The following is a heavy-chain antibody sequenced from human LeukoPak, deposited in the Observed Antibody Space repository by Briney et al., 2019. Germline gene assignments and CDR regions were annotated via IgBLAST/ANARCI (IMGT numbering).Heavy chain of an antibody. CDR2: ISYTVTT. D-gene: IGHD1-1*01. J-gene: IGHJ4*02. CDR3: ARVGDWNDLVY. V-gene: IGHV4-59*01. CDR1: GGSISTYY. Sequence: SETLSLTCTVSGGSISTYYWSWIRQPPGKGLEWIGYISYTVTTNYNPSLKSRVTISVDTSKNQFSLNLSSVTAADTAVYYCARVGDWNDLVYWGQGTLVTVSS.